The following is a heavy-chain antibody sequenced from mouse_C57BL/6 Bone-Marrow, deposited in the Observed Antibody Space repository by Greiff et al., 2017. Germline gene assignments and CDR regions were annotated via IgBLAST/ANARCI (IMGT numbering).Heavy chain of an antibody. CDR3: ERWGYDGDYGWFAY. D-gene: IGHD2-3*01. J-gene: IGHJ3*01. Sequence: QVQLQQSGAELARPGASVKLSCKASGYTFTSYGISWVKQSTGQGLEWIGEIYPRSGNTYYNEKFKGKATLTADKSSSTAYMELRSLTSEDSAVYVCERWGYDGDYGWFAYWGQGTLVTVSA. CDR1: GYTFTSYG. CDR2: IYPRSGNT. V-gene: IGHV1-81*01.